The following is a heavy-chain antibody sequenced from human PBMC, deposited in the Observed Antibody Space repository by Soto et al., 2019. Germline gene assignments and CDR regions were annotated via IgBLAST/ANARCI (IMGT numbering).Heavy chain of an antibody. D-gene: IGHD7-27*01. CDR1: GGSISSGDFY. Sequence: SETLSLTCTVSGGSISSGDFYWSWLRQPPGKGLEWIGYIYSSGSLFYNPSLKSRVSISGDTSKNQFALQMRSMTDADTAVYYCARGELGRDYYFDYWGQGTLVTV. CDR2: IYSSGSL. CDR3: ARGELGRDYYFDY. V-gene: IGHV4-30-4*01. J-gene: IGHJ4*02.